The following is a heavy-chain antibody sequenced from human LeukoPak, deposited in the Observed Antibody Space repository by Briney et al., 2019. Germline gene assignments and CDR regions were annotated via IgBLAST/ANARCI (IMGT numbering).Heavy chain of an antibody. J-gene: IGHJ4*02. Sequence: GESLKISCKGSGYSFTSYWIGWVRHMPGKGLEWMGIIYPGDSDTRYSPSFQGQVTISADKSISTAYLQWSSLKASDTAMYYCARHGRRSITIFGVVYGDYWGQGTLVTVSS. V-gene: IGHV5-51*01. D-gene: IGHD3-3*01. CDR2: IYPGDSDT. CDR1: GYSFTSYW. CDR3: ARHGRRSITIFGVVYGDY.